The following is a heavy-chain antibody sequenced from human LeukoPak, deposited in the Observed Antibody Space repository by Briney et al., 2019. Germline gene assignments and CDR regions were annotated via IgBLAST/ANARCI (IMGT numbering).Heavy chain of an antibody. CDR1: GGPISRYY. V-gene: IGHV4-59*01. CDR3: ARAWYYYGMDV. J-gene: IGHJ6*02. Sequence: SETLSLTCTVSGGPISRYYGSWIRQPPGKGLEWIGYIYYSGSTNYNPSRKSRVTISVDTSKNQFSLKLSSVAAADTAVYYCARAWYYYGMDVWGQGTTVTVSS. CDR2: IYYSGST.